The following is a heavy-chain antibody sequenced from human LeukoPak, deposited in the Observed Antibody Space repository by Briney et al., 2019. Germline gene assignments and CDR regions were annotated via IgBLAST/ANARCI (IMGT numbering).Heavy chain of an antibody. V-gene: IGHV3-48*03. CDR2: ISSSGSTI. D-gene: IGHD2-2*01. Sequence: GGSLRLSCAASGFTFSSYEMNWVRQAPGKGLEWVSYISSSGSTIYYADSVKGRFTISRDNAKNSLYLQMNSLRAEDTAVYYCARVHCSSTSCYHPTYYFDYWGQGTLVTVSS. J-gene: IGHJ4*02. CDR1: GFTFSSYE. CDR3: ARVHCSSTSCYHPTYYFDY.